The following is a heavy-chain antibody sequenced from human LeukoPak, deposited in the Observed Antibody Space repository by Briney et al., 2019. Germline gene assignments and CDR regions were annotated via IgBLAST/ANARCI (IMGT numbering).Heavy chain of an antibody. CDR2: IKSKTDGGTT. CDR1: GFTFSNAW. D-gene: IGHD6-19*01. CDR3: TTEPGDGGWYLYNNLDY. J-gene: IGHJ4*02. Sequence: PGGSLRLSCAASGFTFSNAWMSWVRQAPGKGLEWVGRIKSKTDGGTTDYAAPVKGRFTISRDDSKNTLYLQMNSLKTEDTAVYYCTTEPGDGGWYLYNNLDYWGQGTLVTDSS. V-gene: IGHV3-15*01.